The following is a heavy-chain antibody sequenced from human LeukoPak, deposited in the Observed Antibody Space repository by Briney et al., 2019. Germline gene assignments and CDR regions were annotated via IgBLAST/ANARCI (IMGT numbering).Heavy chain of an antibody. Sequence: PGGALTLSRPPSQLTLSDYAIHWLGHRPGNGLEGVAVISGAAGETYYASSVKRLLPISRDNSKNTLYLQMNSLRDDDTAIYYCARNGGGGYNQIDFWGQGTLVTVSS. V-gene: IGHV3-30*04. CDR2: ISGAAGET. CDR1: QLTLSDYA. J-gene: IGHJ4*02. CDR3: ARNGGGGYNQIDF. D-gene: IGHD5-24*01.